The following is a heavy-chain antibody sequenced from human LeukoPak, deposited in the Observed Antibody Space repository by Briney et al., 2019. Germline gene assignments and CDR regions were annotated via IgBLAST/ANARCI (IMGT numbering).Heavy chain of an antibody. J-gene: IGHJ4*02. CDR1: GGSISSSSYY. D-gene: IGHD2-21*02. CDR3: ARHRPYCGGDCYRYYFDY. Sequence: SETLSLTCTVSGGSISSSSYYWGWIRQPPGKGLEWIGSIYYSGSTYYNPSLKSRATISVDTSKNQFSLKLSSVTAADTAVYYCARHRPYCGGDCYRYYFDYWGQGTLVTVSS. CDR2: IYYSGST. V-gene: IGHV4-39*01.